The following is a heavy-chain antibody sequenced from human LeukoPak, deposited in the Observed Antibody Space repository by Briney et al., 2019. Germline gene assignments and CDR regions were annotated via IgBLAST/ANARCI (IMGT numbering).Heavy chain of an antibody. CDR3: AREDASSWDY. CDR1: GLTFSNYS. V-gene: IGHV3-21*01. Sequence: GGSLRLSCAASGLTFSNYSMDWVRQAPGKGLEWVSSISSSGSYIYYADSLKGRFTISRDNAKNSLYLQMNSLRAEDTAVYYCAREDASSWDYWGQGILVTVSS. J-gene: IGHJ4*02. D-gene: IGHD6-13*01. CDR2: ISSSGSYI.